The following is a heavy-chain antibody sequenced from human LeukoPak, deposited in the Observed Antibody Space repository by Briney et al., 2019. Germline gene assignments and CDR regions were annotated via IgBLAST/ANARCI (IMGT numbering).Heavy chain of an antibody. V-gene: IGHV3-30*02. Sequence: GGSLRLSGAASGFAFSRFGMHWVRQAPGKGLEWVAFIVYDGTKEYYSDSVKGRFTISRDNSKNTVYLQINSLRADDTAVYYCAELGITMIGGVWGKGTTVTISS. D-gene: IGHD3-10*02. CDR2: IVYDGTKE. J-gene: IGHJ6*04. CDR3: AELGITMIGGV. CDR1: GFAFSRFG.